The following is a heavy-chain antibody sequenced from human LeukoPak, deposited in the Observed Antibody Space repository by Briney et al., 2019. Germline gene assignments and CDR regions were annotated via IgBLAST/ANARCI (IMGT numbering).Heavy chain of an antibody. V-gene: IGHV1-2*02. Sequence: ASVKVSCKASGYTFTGYYMHWVRQAPGQGLEWMGWINPNSGGTNYAQKFQGRVTMTRDTSISTAYMELSRLRSDDTAVYYCARAEMTTVTNFDYWSQGTLVTVSS. CDR2: INPNSGGT. CDR3: ARAEMTTVTNFDY. D-gene: IGHD4-17*01. J-gene: IGHJ4*02. CDR1: GYTFTGYY.